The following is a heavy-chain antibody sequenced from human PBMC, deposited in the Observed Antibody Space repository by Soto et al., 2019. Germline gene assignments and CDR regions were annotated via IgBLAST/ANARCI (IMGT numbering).Heavy chain of an antibody. CDR1: GGSFSGYY. J-gene: IGHJ5*02. CDR2: INHSGST. CDR3: ARGARYCSSTSCYGGVWFDP. Sequence: PSETLSITCAVYGGSFSGYYWSWIRQPPGKGLEWIGEINHSGSTNYNPSLKSRVTISVDTSKNQFSLKLSSVTAADTAVYYCARGARYCSSTSCYGGVWFDPWGQGTQVTVSS. V-gene: IGHV4-34*01. D-gene: IGHD2-2*01.